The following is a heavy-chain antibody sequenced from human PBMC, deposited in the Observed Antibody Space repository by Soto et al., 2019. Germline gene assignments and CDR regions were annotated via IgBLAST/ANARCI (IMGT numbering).Heavy chain of an antibody. Sequence: VQLVESGGGLVQPGRSLRLSCTASGFTFADNAMHWVRQAPGKGLEWVSGIDWNSGRIGYADAVKGRFTISRDNAKNSLYLQMNSLRAEDTDFHYCEKDSSTCIGVGGFDYWGQGPLVAVSS. D-gene: IGHD6-19*01. J-gene: IGHJ4*02. CDR2: IDWNSGRI. V-gene: IGHV3-9*01. CDR3: EKDSSTCIGVGGFDY. CDR1: GFTFADNA.